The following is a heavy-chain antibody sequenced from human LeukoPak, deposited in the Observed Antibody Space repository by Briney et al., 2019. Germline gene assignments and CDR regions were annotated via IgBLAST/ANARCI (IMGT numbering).Heavy chain of an antibody. V-gene: IGHV3-66*01. CDR2: IYSGGST. J-gene: IGHJ4*02. Sequence: GGSLRLSCAASEFSVGSNYMTWVRQAPGKGLEWVSLIYSGGSTYYADSVKGRFTISRDNSKNTLYLQMNSLRAEDTAVYYCAKCFYYDSSGPHDYWGQGTLVTVSS. CDR3: AKCFYYDSSGPHDY. D-gene: IGHD3-22*01. CDR1: EFSVGSNY.